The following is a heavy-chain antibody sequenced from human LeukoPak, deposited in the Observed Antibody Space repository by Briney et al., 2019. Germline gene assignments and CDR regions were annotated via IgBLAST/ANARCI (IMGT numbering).Heavy chain of an antibody. J-gene: IGHJ5*02. V-gene: IGHV4-30-4*01. CDR2: IYYSGGT. CDR1: GASISSGDYY. CDR3: ARGLQGFDP. Sequence: SQTLSLTCTVSGASISSGDYYWSWIRQPPGKGLEWIGYIYYSGGTYYHPSLKTRVTMSVDTSKNQFSLNLSSVTVADTAVYYCARGLQGFDPWGQGTLVTVSS.